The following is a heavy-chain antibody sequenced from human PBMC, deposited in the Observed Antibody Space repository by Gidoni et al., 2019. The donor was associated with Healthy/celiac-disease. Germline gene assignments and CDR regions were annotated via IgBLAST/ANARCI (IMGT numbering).Heavy chain of an antibody. CDR3: ASWGVGDAAFDI. CDR1: GGSISSSSYY. V-gene: IGHV4-39*01. D-gene: IGHD3-16*01. J-gene: IGHJ3*02. CDR2: IYYSGST. Sequence: QLQLQESGPGLVKPSATLSLTCTVSGGSISSSSYYWGWIRQPPGKGLEWIGSIYYSGSTYYNPSLKSRVTISVDTSKNQFSLKLSSVTAADTAVYYCASWGVGDAAFDIWGQGTMVTVSS.